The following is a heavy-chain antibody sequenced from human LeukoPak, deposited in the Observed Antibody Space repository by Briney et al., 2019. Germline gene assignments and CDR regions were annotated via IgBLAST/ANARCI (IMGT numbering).Heavy chain of an antibody. CDR3: ARGVVLNVWYYYDSSGNQDAFDI. D-gene: IGHD3-22*01. V-gene: IGHV3-30-3*01. Sequence: GGSLRLSCAASGFTFSSYAMHWVRQAPGKGLEWVAVISYDGSNKYYADSVKGRFTISRDNSKNTLYLQMNSLRAEDTAVYYCARGVVLNVWYYYDSSGNQDAFDIWGQGTMVTVSS. J-gene: IGHJ3*02. CDR2: ISYDGSNK. CDR1: GFTFSSYA.